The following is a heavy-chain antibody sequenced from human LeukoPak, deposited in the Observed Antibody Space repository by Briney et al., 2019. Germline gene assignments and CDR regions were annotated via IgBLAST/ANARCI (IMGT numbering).Heavy chain of an antibody. CDR2: INPNSGGT. V-gene: IGHV1-2*02. J-gene: IGHJ4*02. Sequence: ASVKVPCKASGYTFTGYYMHWVRQAPGQGLEWMGWINPNSGGTNYAQKFQGRVTMTRDTSINTAYMELSRLRSDDTAAYYCARDGKYSSERFDYWGQGTLVTVSS. D-gene: IGHD6-19*01. CDR1: GYTFTGYY. CDR3: ARDGKYSSERFDY.